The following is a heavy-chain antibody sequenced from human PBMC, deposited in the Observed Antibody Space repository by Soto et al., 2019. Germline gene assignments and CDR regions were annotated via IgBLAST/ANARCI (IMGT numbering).Heavy chain of an antibody. CDR3: ARIQRAERITIFGVVSEYYGMDV. D-gene: IGHD3-3*01. V-gene: IGHV2-70*01. CDR2: IDWDDDK. J-gene: IGHJ6*02. Sequence: SGPNAGEPTHTLTLTCTFSGFSLSTSGMCVSWIRQPPGKALEWLALIDWDDDKYYSTSLKTRLTISEDTSKNQVVLTMTNMDPVDTATYYCARIQRAERITIFGVVSEYYGMDVWGQGTTVTVSS. CDR1: GFSLSTSGMC.